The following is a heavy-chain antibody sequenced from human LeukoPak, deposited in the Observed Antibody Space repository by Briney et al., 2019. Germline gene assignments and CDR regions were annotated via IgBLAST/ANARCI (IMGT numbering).Heavy chain of an antibody. CDR1: GLDFSRHG. D-gene: IGHD1-26*01. Sequence: GGSLRLSCEVSGLDFSRHGMYWVRQAPGKGLEWVATIWFDGSRKYYADSVKGRFTISRDNSNNMLYLQMNSLRAEDTAVYFCARLYGTHIDYWGQGTLVAVTA. CDR3: ARLYGTHIDY. V-gene: IGHV3-33*07. J-gene: IGHJ4*02. CDR2: IWFDGSRK.